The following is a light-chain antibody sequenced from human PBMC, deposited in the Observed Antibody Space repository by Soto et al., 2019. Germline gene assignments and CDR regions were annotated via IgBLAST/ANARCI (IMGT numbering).Light chain of an antibody. CDR1: QTITSS. J-gene: IGKJ5*01. CDR2: GAT. CDR3: QQYGSAPNA. Sequence: EIVMTQSPATLSVYPGERATLSCRASQTITSSLAWYQQKPGQAPRLLIHGATKRTSGTPDRFRGTGSGTAFTLAISRLEPEDFAVYYCQQYGSAPNAFGQGTRLEI. V-gene: IGKV3-20*01.